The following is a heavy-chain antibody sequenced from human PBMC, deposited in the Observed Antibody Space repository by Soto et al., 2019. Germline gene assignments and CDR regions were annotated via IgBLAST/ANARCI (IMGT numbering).Heavy chain of an antibody. V-gene: IGHV4-4*02. D-gene: IGHD3-10*01. CDR2: IYHSGST. CDR1: CGSISSSNW. CDR3: ARGDYGSGPYYYYGMDV. J-gene: IGHJ6*02. Sequence: TSQTLSHTCTVSCGSISSSNWGRCCRPPRGRGLEWIGEIYHSGSTNYNPSLKSRVTISVDKSKNQFSLKLSSVTAADTAVYYCARGDYGSGPYYYYGMDVWGQGTTVTVSS.